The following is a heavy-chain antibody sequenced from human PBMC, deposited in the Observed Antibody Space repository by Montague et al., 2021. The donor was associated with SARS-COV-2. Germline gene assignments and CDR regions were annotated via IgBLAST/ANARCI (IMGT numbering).Heavy chain of an antibody. V-gene: IGHV4-39*01. Sequence: SETLSLTCSVSGGSVTTINYCWGWIRQPPGKGLQYIGWVQYTGSTDSNPALRNRLTLSVDTSNNQFSLRLRSVTAADTAVYYCARASYGNWGSDHWGQGTLVSVSP. J-gene: IGHJ4*02. CDR3: ARASYGNWGSDH. CDR1: GGSVTTINYC. CDR2: VQYTGST. D-gene: IGHD7-27*01.